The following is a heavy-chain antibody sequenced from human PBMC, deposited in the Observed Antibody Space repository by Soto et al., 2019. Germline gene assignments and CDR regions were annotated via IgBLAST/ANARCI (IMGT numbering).Heavy chain of an antibody. D-gene: IGHD3-22*01. CDR3: ARAHYHDSSGQTGHAFDI. J-gene: IGHJ3*02. CDR1: EFTFSDYA. CDR2: ISDDGDKV. Sequence: QVQLVESGGGVVQPGRSPRLSCAASEFTFSDYAMHWVRQAPGKGLEWVAGISDDGDKVFYADTMKDRLTISRDNSKSTLCLQLTSLGPEDTALYSCARAHYHDSSGQTGHAFDIWGQGTLVTVSS. V-gene: IGHV3-30-3*01.